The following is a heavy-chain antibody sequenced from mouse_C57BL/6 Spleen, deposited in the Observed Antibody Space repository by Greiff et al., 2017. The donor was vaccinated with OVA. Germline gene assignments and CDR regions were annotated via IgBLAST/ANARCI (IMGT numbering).Heavy chain of an antibody. Sequence: QVQLQQPGAELVRPGSSVKLSCKASGYTFTSYWMHWVKQRPIQGLEWIGNIDPSDSETHYNQKFKDKATLTVDKSSSTAYMQLRSLTSEDSAVXYCARSVTTPRSFDVWGTGTTVTVSS. J-gene: IGHJ1*03. CDR1: GYTFTSYW. D-gene: IGHD2-3*01. V-gene: IGHV1-52*01. CDR3: ARSVTTPRSFDV. CDR2: IDPSDSET.